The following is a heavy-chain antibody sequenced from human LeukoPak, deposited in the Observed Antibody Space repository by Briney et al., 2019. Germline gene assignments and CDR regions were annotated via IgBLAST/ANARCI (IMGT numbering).Heavy chain of an antibody. J-gene: IGHJ5*02. CDR1: GFTFSSYN. Sequence: AGGSLRLSCAASGFTFSSYNMNWVRQAPGKGLEWVSSISGSSDYIYYADSVKGRFTISRDNAKNSLYLQVNSLRAEDTALYYCARDSDGWFDPWGQGTLVTVSS. CDR2: ISGSSDYI. D-gene: IGHD3-10*01. V-gene: IGHV3-21*06. CDR3: ARDSDGWFDP.